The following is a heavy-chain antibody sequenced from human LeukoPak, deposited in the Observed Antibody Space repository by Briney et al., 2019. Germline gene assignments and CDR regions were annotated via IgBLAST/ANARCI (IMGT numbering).Heavy chain of an antibody. CDR1: GYTFTSYG. CDR3: ARDSLGTYSSSDN. D-gene: IGHD5-18*01. J-gene: IGHJ4*02. CDR2: ISAYTGDT. Sequence: ASVKVSCKTSGYTFTSYGITWVRQAPGQGLEWMGWISAYTGDTIYAQKVQGRVTMTTDTSASTGYMELRSLRSDDTAVYYCARDSLGTYSSSDNWGQGTLVTVSS. V-gene: IGHV1-18*01.